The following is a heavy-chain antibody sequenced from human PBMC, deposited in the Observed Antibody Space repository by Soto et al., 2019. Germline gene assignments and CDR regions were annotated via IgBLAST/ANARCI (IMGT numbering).Heavy chain of an antibody. J-gene: IGHJ5*02. D-gene: IGHD5-18*01. CDR3: AIKGGYSYGNWFYP. CDR1: GGTFRSYA. V-gene: IGHV1-69*01. CDR2: IIPIFGTA. Sequence: QVQLVQSGAEVKKPGSSVKVSCKASGGTFRSYAISWVRQAPGQGLEWMGGIIPIFGTANYAQKFQGRVTITADEAMCTDYIERSSLRSEDTAVYYCAIKGGYSYGNWFYPWGQGTLVTVSS.